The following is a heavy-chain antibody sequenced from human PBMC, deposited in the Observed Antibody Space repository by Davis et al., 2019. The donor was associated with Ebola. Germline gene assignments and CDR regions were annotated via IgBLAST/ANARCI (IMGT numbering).Heavy chain of an antibody. CDR3: ARSYIVVVPAAHHDAFDI. V-gene: IGHV2-5*02. D-gene: IGHD2-2*01. Sequence: SGPTLVKPTQTLTLTCTFSGFSLSPSGVGVGWIRQPPGKALEWLALIYWDDDKRYSPSLKSRLTISKDTSKNQVVLTMTNMDPVDTATYYCARSYIVVVPAAHHDAFDIWGQGTMVTVSS. CDR1: GFSLSPSGVG. J-gene: IGHJ3*02. CDR2: IYWDDDK.